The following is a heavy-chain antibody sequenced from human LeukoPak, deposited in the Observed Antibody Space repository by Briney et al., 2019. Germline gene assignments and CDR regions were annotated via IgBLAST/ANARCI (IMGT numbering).Heavy chain of an antibody. Sequence: HPGGSLRLSCAASGFSFSTSWMHWVRQVPGKGPEWVSRINNDGSSIGYADSVKGRFTISRDNAKNTLYLEMNSLRVEDTAVYYCARLKTTKHLKQEYSTNTDYWGQGTLVTVSS. CDR2: INNDGSSI. V-gene: IGHV3-74*01. CDR3: ARLKTTKHLKQEYSTNTDY. J-gene: IGHJ4*02. CDR1: GFSFSTSW. D-gene: IGHD6-6*01.